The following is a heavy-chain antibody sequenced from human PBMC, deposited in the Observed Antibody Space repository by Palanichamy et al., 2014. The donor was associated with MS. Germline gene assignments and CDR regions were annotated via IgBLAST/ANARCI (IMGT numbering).Heavy chain of an antibody. Sequence: EVQLVESGGDLVQPGGSLRLSCAASGITFDSHWMHWVRQAPGKGLVWVSRINSDGSSTGYADSVKGRFTISRDNAKNTLYLQMNSLRAEDTAVYYCASCGGDCYSETLDYWGQGTLVTVSS. CDR3: ASCGGDCYSETLDY. CDR1: GITFDSHW. J-gene: IGHJ4*02. D-gene: IGHD2-21*02. CDR2: INSDGSST. V-gene: IGHV3-74*01.